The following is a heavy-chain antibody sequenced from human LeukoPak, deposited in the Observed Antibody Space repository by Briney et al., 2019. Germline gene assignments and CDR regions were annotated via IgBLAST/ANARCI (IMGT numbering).Heavy chain of an antibody. J-gene: IGHJ4*02. D-gene: IGHD5-24*01. V-gene: IGHV3-53*01. Sequence: GGSLRLSGAVSGFSVTNNYMSWVRQAPGKGLEWVSVFYVGGATYYADSVKGRFTISRDNSENTLYLQMKSLRAEDTAVYYCARRDGYNFFDYWGQGTLVTVSS. CDR1: GFSVTNNY. CDR3: ARRDGYNFFDY. CDR2: FYVGGAT.